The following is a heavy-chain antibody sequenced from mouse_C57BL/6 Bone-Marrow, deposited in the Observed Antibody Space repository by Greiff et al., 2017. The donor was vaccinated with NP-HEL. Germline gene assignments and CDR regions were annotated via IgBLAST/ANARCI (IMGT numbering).Heavy chain of an antibody. CDR2: INSSNGGT. Sequence: VQLPPPGTELVKPGASVKLSCQAFCYTFTRSWVHLVKQRPGQGPEWIGNINSSNGGTNYHEKFKSKATLTVDKSSSTAYMQLSSLTSEDSAVYYCARNEGSWFAYWGQGTLVTVSA. CDR3: ARNEGSWFAY. CDR1: CYTFTRSW. D-gene: IGHD3-3*01. J-gene: IGHJ3*01. V-gene: IGHV1-53*01.